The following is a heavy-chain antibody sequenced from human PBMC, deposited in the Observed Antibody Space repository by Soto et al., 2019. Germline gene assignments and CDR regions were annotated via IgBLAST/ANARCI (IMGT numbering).Heavy chain of an antibody. CDR3: ARTDYGGSMWHYFDY. CDR2: IYSGGST. D-gene: IGHD4-17*01. CDR1: GGSIRSYY. Sequence: PSATLSLTCTVSGGSIRSYYWSWIREPPGKGLDGVGYIYSGGSTDCNPSLKTRVTISVDTSKNQFSLKLSSGTAADTAVYYCARTDYGGSMWHYFDYWGQGTLVTVS. J-gene: IGHJ4*02. V-gene: IGHV4-59*01.